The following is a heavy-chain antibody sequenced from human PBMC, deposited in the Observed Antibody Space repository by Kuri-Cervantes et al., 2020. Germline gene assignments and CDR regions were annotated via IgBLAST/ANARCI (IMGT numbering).Heavy chain of an antibody. V-gene: IGHV1-46*01. CDR1: GYTFTSYY. J-gene: IGHJ4*02. Sequence: ASVKVSCKASGYTFTSYYMHWVRQAPGQGLEWMGIINPSGGSTSYAQKFQGRATMTRDTSTSTVYMELSSLRSEDTAVYYCARHLPDSSGYFLSIDYWGQGTLVTVSS. CDR2: INPSGGST. D-gene: IGHD3-22*01. CDR3: ARHLPDSSGYFLSIDY.